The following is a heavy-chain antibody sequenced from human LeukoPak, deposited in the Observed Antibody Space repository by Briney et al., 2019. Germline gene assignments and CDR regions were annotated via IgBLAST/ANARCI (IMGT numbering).Heavy chain of an antibody. Sequence: PGGSLRLSCAASGFTFNAYGMHWVRQAPGKGLEWAAAIWNDGNIKYFTDSVRGRFTISRDNSKNTVFLQMNSLRAEDTAMYYCARDRGVAVAGPDYWGQGTLVTVSS. V-gene: IGHV3-33*01. CDR2: IWNDGNIK. CDR3: ARDRGVAVAGPDY. CDR1: GFTFNAYG. J-gene: IGHJ4*02. D-gene: IGHD6-19*01.